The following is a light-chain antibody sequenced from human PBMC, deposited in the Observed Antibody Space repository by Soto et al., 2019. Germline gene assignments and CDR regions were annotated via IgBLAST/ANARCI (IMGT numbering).Light chain of an antibody. Sequence: DVVLTQSPLFLSATLGQPASISCRSSEGLVYGDGHTYLSWFQRRPGHAPRRRMYAVSARDSGVPDRFMGRGRGTYFALRMSWVAAGDFGVDFGMQCSGREVSFGQGTKPEFK. J-gene: IGKJ2*03. V-gene: IGKV2-30*01. CDR3: MQCSGREVS. CDR2: AVS. CDR1: EGLVYGDGHTY.